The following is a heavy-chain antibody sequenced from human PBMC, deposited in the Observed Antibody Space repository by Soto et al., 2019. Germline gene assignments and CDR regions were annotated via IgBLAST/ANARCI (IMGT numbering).Heavy chain of an antibody. CDR1: GFPFSTYW. D-gene: IGHD1-1*01. Sequence: GGSLRLSCAASGFPFSTYWMNLVRQAPGKGLEWVANIKQDGSEKYYVDSVKGRFAISRDNAKDSLFLQMNSLRAEDTAVYYCVRDWSNFWGMDVWGQGTTVTVSS. V-gene: IGHV3-7*01. CDR2: IKQDGSEK. J-gene: IGHJ6*02. CDR3: VRDWSNFWGMDV.